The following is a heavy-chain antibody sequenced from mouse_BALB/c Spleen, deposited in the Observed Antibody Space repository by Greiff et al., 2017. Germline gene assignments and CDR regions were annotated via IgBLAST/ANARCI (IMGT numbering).Heavy chain of an antibody. D-gene: IGHD1-1*01. J-gene: IGHJ4*01. CDR1: GFTFSDYY. V-gene: IGHV5-4*02. CDR3: ARGYYGPYYAMDY. Sequence: EVKVVESGGGLVKPGGSLKLSCAASGFTFSDYYMYWVRQTPEKRLEWVATISDGGSYTYYPDSVKGRFTISRDNAKNNLYLQMSSLKSEDTAMYYCARGYYGPYYAMDYWGQGTSVTVSS. CDR2: ISDGGSYT.